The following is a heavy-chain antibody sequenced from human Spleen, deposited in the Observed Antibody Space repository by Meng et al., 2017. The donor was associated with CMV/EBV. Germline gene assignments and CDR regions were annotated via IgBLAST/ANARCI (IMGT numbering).Heavy chain of an antibody. CDR3: ARVMYSSGWYVLEAKYYYYYGMDV. Sequence: GGSLRLSCVVSGFTFGSYWMSWVRQVPGKGLEWVANIKQDGSEKYYVDSVKGRFTISRDNAKNSLYLQMNSLRAEDTAVYYCARVMYSSGWYVLEAKYYYYYGMDVWGQGTTVTVSS. J-gene: IGHJ6*02. V-gene: IGHV3-7*01. D-gene: IGHD6-19*01. CDR2: IKQDGSEK. CDR1: GFTFGSYW.